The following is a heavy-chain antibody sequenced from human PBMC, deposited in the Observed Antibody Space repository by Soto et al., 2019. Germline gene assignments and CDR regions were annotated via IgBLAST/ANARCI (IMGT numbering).Heavy chain of an antibody. D-gene: IGHD6-19*01. CDR3: AKDVGQWVETFDY. Sequence: GGSLRLSCAASGFTFSSYSMHWVRQAPGKGLEWVSYISSSSSTIYYADSVKGRFTISRDNAKNSLYLQMNSLRDENTAVYYFAKDVGQWVETFDYWGHGTLVTVSS. CDR1: GFTFSSYS. CDR2: ISSSSSTI. J-gene: IGHJ4*01. V-gene: IGHV3-48*02.